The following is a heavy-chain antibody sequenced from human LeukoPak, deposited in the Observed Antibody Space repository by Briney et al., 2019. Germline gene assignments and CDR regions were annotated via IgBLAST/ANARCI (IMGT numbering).Heavy chain of an antibody. CDR2: ISAYNGNT. CDR3: ARDLHPSGSDDAFDI. D-gene: IGHD3-10*01. V-gene: IGHV1-18*04. J-gene: IGHJ3*02. CDR1: GYTFTGYY. Sequence: ASVKVSCKASGYTFTGYYMHWVRQAPGQGLEWMGWISAYNGNTKYTQKFQGRVTMTRDTSTSTAYMELRSLRSDDTAVYYCARDLHPSGSDDAFDIWGQGTMVTVSS.